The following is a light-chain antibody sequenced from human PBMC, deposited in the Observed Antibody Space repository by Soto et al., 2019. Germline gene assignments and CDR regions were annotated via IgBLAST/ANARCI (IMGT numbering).Light chain of an antibody. CDR1: QSVSSNY. V-gene: IGKV3-20*01. Sequence: EIVLTQSPGTLSLSPGERVTLSCRASQSVSSNYLAWYQHKPGQAPRLIIYGASARATGIPDRFSGSGSGTDFTLTISRLEPEDFAVYYCQQDSSSLYTFGQGT. CDR2: GAS. J-gene: IGKJ2*01. CDR3: QQDSSSLYT.